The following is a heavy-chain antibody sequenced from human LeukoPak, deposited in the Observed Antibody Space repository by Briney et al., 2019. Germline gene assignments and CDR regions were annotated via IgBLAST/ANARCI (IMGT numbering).Heavy chain of an antibody. CDR3: ARGEPDGWKRNQPAAAGTWLDY. D-gene: IGHD6-13*01. J-gene: IGHJ4*02. V-gene: IGHV1-69*04. Sequence: ASVKVSCKASGGTFSSYAISWVRQAPGQGLEWMGRIIPILGIANYAQKFQGRVTITADKSTSTAYMELSSLRSEDTAVYYCARGEPDGWKRNQPAAAGTWLDYWGQGTLVTVSS. CDR2: IIPILGIA. CDR1: GGTFSSYA.